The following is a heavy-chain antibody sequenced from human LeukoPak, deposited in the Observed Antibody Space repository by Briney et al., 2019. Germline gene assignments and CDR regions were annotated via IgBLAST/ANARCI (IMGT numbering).Heavy chain of an antibody. Sequence: PSETLSLTCTVSGGSISSYYWSWIRQPPGKGLEWIGYIYYSGSTNYNPSLKSRVTISVDTSKNQFSLKLSSVTAADTAVYYCARHTWLPYYYDSSGYHAEDAFDIWGQGTMVTVSS. CDR3: ARHTWLPYYYDSSGYHAEDAFDI. V-gene: IGHV4-59*08. CDR2: IYYSGST. CDR1: GGSISSYY. J-gene: IGHJ3*02. D-gene: IGHD3-22*01.